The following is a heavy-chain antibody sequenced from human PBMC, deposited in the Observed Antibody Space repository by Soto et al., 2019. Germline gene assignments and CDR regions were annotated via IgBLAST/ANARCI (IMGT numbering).Heavy chain of an antibody. CDR1: GGSISSYY. Sequence: QVQLQESGPGLVKPSETLSLTCTVSGGSISSYYWSWIRQPPGKGLEWIGYIYYSGSTNYNPSLKSRVTISVDTSKNQFSLKLSSVTAADTAVYYCARAHYYDSSGYYALDYWGQGTLVTVSS. CDR2: IYYSGST. D-gene: IGHD3-22*01. V-gene: IGHV4-59*01. J-gene: IGHJ4*02. CDR3: ARAHYYDSSGYYALDY.